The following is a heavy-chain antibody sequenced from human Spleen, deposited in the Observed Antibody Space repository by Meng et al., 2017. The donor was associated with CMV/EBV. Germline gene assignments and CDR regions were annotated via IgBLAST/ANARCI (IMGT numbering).Heavy chain of an antibody. CDR1: GYFFTGYY. D-gene: IGHD3-3*01. J-gene: IGHJ5*02. CDR2: INPNSGGT. CDR3: ARDMKRITIFGVVNPGGLSDP. Sequence: ASVMDSCKASGYFFTGYYMLWLRQAPGQGLEWMGWINPNSGGTNYAQKYQGRVTMTRETSISTAYMELSRLRSDDTAVYYCARDMKRITIFGVVNPGGLSDPWGQGTLVTVSS. V-gene: IGHV1-2*02.